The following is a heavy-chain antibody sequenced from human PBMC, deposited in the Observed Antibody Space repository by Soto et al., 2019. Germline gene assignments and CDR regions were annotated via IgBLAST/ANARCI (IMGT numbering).Heavy chain of an antibody. CDR2: IIPIFGTA. Sequence: QVQLVQSGAEVKKPGSSVKVSCKASGGTFSSYAISWVRQAPGQGLEWMGGIIPIFGTANYAQKFQGRVTITADKSTSTAYMELSSLRSADTAVYYCARTGSIAAAGYYYYGMDVWGQGTTVTVSS. J-gene: IGHJ6*02. CDR3: ARTGSIAAAGYYYYGMDV. CDR1: GGTFSSYA. D-gene: IGHD6-13*01. V-gene: IGHV1-69*06.